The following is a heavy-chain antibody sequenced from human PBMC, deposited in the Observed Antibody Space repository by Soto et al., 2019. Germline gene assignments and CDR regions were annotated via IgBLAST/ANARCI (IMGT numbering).Heavy chain of an antibody. J-gene: IGHJ4*02. D-gene: IGHD3-3*01. V-gene: IGHV1-69*13. CDR1: GGTFSSYA. CDR3: ARDISYYDFWSGYYSARYFDY. CDR2: IIPIFGTA. Sequence: SVKVSCKASGGTFSSYAISWVRQAPGQGLEWMGEIIPIFGTANYAQKFQGRVTITADESTSTAYMELSSLRSEDTAVYYCARDISYYDFWSGYYSARYFDYWGQGTLVTVSS.